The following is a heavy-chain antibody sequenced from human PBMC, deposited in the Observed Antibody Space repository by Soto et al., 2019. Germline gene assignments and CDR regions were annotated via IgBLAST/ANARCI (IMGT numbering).Heavy chain of an antibody. CDR1: GFTFSSYA. CDR3: ARVGRLHYFDY. CDR2: ISYDGSNK. D-gene: IGHD4-17*01. V-gene: IGHV3-30-3*01. Sequence: QVQLVESGGGVVQPGRSLRLSCAASGFTFSSYAMHWVRQAPGTGLEWVAVISYDGSNKYYADSVKGRFTISRDNSKNTLYLQMNSLRAEDTAVYYCARVGRLHYFDYWGQGTLVTVSS. J-gene: IGHJ4*02.